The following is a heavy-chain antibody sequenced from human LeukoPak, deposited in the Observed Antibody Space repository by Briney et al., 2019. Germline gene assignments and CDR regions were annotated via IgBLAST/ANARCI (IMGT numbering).Heavy chain of an antibody. J-gene: IGHJ4*02. CDR1: GYIFNDYY. CDR3: ARKYCSGGSCYWYYFDY. D-gene: IGHD2-15*01. Sequence: GASVKVSCKASGYIFNDYYMHWVRQAPGQGLEWMGWINPNSGFTNYAQKLQGRVTMTTDTSTSTAYMELRSLRSDDTAVYYCARKYCSGGSCYWYYFDYWGQGTLVTVSS. CDR2: INPNSGFT. V-gene: IGHV1-2*02.